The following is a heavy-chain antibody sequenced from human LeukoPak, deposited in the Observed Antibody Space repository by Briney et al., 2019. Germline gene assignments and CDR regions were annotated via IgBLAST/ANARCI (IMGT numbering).Heavy chain of an antibody. Sequence: SETLSLTCAVYGGSFSGYYWSWIRQPPGKGLEWIGYIYYSGSTYYNPSLKSRVTISVDTSKNQFSLKLSSVTAADTAVYYCARVSVAARPIDYWGQGTLVTVSS. J-gene: IGHJ4*02. CDR2: IYYSGST. D-gene: IGHD6-6*01. CDR3: ARVSVAARPIDY. V-gene: IGHV4-30-4*08. CDR1: GGSFSGYY.